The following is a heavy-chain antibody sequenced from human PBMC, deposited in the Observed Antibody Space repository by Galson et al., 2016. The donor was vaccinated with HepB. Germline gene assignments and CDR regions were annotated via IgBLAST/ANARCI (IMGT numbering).Heavy chain of an antibody. V-gene: IGHV1-18*01. Sequence: SVKVSCKASGYTFTSYGISWVRQAPGQGLEWMGWLSTYNGNTNYAQKLQGRVTMTTDTSTSTAYMEPRSLTSEDTAVYYCARDRSSGWFDSSDIWGQGTMVTVSS. D-gene: IGHD6-19*01. CDR2: LSTYNGNT. CDR3: ARDRSSGWFDSSDI. J-gene: IGHJ3*02. CDR1: GYTFTSYG.